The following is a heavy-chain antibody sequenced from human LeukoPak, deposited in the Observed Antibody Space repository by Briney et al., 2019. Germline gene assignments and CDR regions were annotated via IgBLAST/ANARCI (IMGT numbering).Heavy chain of an antibody. CDR2: INESGST. CDR3: ASRIGRYLYYFGMDV. J-gene: IGHJ6*02. Sequence: SETLSLTCAVYGGPFSHYYWTWIRQPPGKGLEWIGEINESGSTNYDPSLKSRVTISVDTSKTHFSLNLTSVTAADMAVYYCASRIGRYLYYFGMDVWGQGTTVTVSS. V-gene: IGHV4-34*01. CDR1: GGPFSHYY. D-gene: IGHD1-26*01.